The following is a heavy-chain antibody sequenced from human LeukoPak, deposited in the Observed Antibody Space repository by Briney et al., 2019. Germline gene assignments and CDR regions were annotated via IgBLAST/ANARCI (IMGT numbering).Heavy chain of an antibody. CDR1: GFTVRTNY. D-gene: IGHD5-12*01. CDR3: TTRPSGYDMPYFDY. CDR2: IYVGGGT. J-gene: IGHJ4*02. V-gene: IGHV3-66*01. Sequence: PGGSLRLSCAVSGFTVRTNYMSWVRQAPGKGLEWVSLIYVGGGTLYADPVKGRFIISRDNSKNMLYLQMNSLRGEDTAVYYCTTRPSGYDMPYFDYWGQGTLVTVSS.